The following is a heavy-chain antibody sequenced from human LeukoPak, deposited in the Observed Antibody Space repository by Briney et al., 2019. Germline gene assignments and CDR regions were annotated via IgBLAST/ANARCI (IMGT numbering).Heavy chain of an antibody. D-gene: IGHD3-10*01. V-gene: IGHV3-23*01. CDR2: ISGSGGST. J-gene: IGHJ6*03. CDR1: GFTFRSYA. CDR3: AKGGYGSGSYYGYYYYYMDV. Sequence: GGSLRLSCAASGFTFRSYAMGWVRQAPGKGLEWVSAISGSGGSTYYADSVKGQFTISRDNSKNTLYLQMNSLRAEDTAVYYCAKGGYGSGSYYGYYYYYMDVWGKGTTVTVSS.